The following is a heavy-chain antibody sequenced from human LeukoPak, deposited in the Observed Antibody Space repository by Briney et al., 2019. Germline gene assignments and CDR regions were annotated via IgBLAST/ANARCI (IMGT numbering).Heavy chain of an antibody. CDR2: INPNSGGT. Sequence: ASVKVSCKASGYTFTGYYMHWVRQAPGQGLEWMGWINPNSGGTNYAQKFQGRVTMTRDTSISTAYMELSRLRSGDTAVYYCARGGYCSSTSCYREGMDVWGQGTTVTVSS. D-gene: IGHD2-2*02. V-gene: IGHV1-2*02. CDR1: GYTFTGYY. J-gene: IGHJ6*02. CDR3: ARGGYCSSTSCYREGMDV.